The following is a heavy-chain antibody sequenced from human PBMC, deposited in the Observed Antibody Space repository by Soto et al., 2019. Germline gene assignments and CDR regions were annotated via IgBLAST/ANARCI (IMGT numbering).Heavy chain of an antibody. J-gene: IGHJ6*02. CDR1: GYTFTSYY. Sequence: ASVKVSCKASGYTFTSYYMHWVRQAPGQGLEWMGIINPSGGSTSYAQKFQGRVTMTRDTSTSTVYMELSSLRSEDTVVYYCATPFYYGSGSYSGPAYYYGMDVWGQGTTVTVSS. D-gene: IGHD3-10*01. CDR3: ATPFYYGSGSYSGPAYYYGMDV. V-gene: IGHV1-46*01. CDR2: INPSGGST.